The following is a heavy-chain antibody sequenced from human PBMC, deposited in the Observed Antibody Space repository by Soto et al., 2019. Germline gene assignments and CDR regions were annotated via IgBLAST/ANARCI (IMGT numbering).Heavy chain of an antibody. CDR3: ARDRLMATAGTARHYFGLDV. CDR2: IYYSGNT. D-gene: IGHD5-18*01. V-gene: IGHV4-31*11. J-gene: IGHJ6*02. CDR1: GGSFSGYY. Sequence: NPSETLSLTCAVYGGSFSGYYWSWVRQNPRRGLEWIGNIYYSGNTYYNPSLKSRLTISVDTSKNQFSLNLSSVTAADTAVYYCARDRLMATAGTARHYFGLDVWGQGTTVTVSS.